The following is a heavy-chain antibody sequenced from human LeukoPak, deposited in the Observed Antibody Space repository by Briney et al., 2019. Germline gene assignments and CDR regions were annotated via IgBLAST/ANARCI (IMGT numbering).Heavy chain of an antibody. CDR3: ARGPYSGGLVIHTGFDY. CDR2: ISSSGSTI. D-gene: IGHD3/OR15-3a*01. J-gene: IGHJ4*02. V-gene: IGHV3-11*01. CDR1: GFTFSDYY. Sequence: GGSLRLSCAASGFTFSDYYMSWIRQAPGRGLEWVSYISSSGSTIYYADSVKGRFTISRDNAKNSLYLQMNSLRAEDTAVYYCARGPYSGGLVIHTGFDYWGQGTLVTVSS.